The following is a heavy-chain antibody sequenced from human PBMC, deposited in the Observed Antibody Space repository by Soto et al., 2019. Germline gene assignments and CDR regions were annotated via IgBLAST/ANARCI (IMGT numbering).Heavy chain of an antibody. D-gene: IGHD3-3*01. V-gene: IGHV3-23*01. CDR1: GFTFSSYA. CDR2: ITASGDTP. J-gene: IGHJ4*02. CDR3: ARVYLWSGYVDY. Sequence: EVQLLESGGGLVQPGGSLRLSCAASGFTFSSYAVAWVRQSPGKGLEWVSAITASGDTPYYADSVRGRFTISRDNSMNTFYLQMNSLRAEDTALYYCARVYLWSGYVDYWGQGTLVTVSS.